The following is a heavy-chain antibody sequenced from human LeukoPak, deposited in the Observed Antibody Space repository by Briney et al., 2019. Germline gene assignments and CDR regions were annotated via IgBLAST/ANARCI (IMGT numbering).Heavy chain of an antibody. D-gene: IGHD7-27*01. CDR2: ISVYNGHT. J-gene: IGHJ4*02. V-gene: IGHV1-18*01. Sequence: ASVKVSCKASGYTFTTSGISWVRQAPGQGLEWMGWISVYNGHTNYVQNLQGRVTMTTNTSTSTAYMELRSLSSDDTAVYYCARDSNWRFDYWGQGTLVTVSS. CDR3: ARDSNWRFDY. CDR1: GYTFTTSG.